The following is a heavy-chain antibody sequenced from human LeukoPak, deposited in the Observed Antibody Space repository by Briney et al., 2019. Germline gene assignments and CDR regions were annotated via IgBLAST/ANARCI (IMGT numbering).Heavy chain of an antibody. D-gene: IGHD6-19*01. V-gene: IGHV3-48*03. CDR3: ARDSQWPVRY. CDR2: ISSSGSTI. Sequence: PGGSLRLSCAASGFTFSSYEMNWVRQAPGKGLEWVSYISSSGSTIYYADSVKGRFTISRDNAKNSLYLQMNSLRAEDTAVYYCARDSQWPVRYWGQGTLVTVSS. J-gene: IGHJ4*02. CDR1: GFTFSSYE.